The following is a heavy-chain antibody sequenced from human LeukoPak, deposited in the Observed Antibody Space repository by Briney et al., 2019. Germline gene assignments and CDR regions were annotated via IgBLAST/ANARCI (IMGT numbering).Heavy chain of an antibody. CDR2: INPXSXGT. CDR3: ARVPGYSSSWYDY. Sequence: GASVKVSCKASGXTXXGXXXHXXXXXXGXXXXWXXWINPXSXGTNYAQKFQGXVTMTRDTSISTAYMELSRLRSDDTAVYYCARVPGYSSSWYDYWGQGTLVTVSS. CDR1: GXTXXGXX. J-gene: IGHJ4*02. V-gene: IGHV1-2*02. D-gene: IGHD6-13*01.